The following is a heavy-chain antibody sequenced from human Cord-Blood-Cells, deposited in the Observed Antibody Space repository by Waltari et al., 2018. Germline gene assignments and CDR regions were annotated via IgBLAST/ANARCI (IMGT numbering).Heavy chain of an antibody. J-gene: IGHJ3*02. CDR2: ISYDGSNK. Sequence: QVQLVESGGGVVQPGRSLRLPCAAPGFTFSSYGKTWVRPAPGKGLEWVAVISYDGSNKYYADSVKGRFTISRDNSKNTLYLQMNSLRAEDTAVYYCAKENSSSSFFAFDIWGQGTMVTVSS. V-gene: IGHV3-30*18. CDR3: AKENSSSSFFAFDI. D-gene: IGHD6-6*01. CDR1: GFTFSSYG.